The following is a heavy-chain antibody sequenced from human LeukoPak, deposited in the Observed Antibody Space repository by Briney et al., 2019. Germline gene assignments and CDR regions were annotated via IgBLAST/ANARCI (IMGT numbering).Heavy chain of an antibody. CDR3: ARDGSGSSGRLSFTY. Sequence: SETLSLTCTVSGGSISSFYWSWIRQPPGKGLEWIGYIYYNGNTNYNPSLRSRVTMSVDTSKNQFSLKLSSVTTADTAVYYCARDGSGSSGRLSFTYWGQGTLVTVSS. CDR1: GGSISSFY. D-gene: IGHD3-10*01. V-gene: IGHV4-59*01. J-gene: IGHJ4*02. CDR2: IYYNGNT.